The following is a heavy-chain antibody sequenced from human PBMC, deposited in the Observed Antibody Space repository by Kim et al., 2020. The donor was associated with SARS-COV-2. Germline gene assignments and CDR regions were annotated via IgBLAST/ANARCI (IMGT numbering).Heavy chain of an antibody. CDR1: GFPFSSNW. CDR3: VGSSF. J-gene: IGHJ4*02. D-gene: IGHD2-2*01. V-gene: IGHV3-74*01. CDR2: IHSDWRTK. Sequence: GGSLRLSCAASGFPFSSNWMHWVRQAPGKGLVWVSLIHSDWRTKNYADSVKGRFTISRDNVKNTLYLQMNSLRAEDTAMYYCVGSSFWGQGTLVTISS.